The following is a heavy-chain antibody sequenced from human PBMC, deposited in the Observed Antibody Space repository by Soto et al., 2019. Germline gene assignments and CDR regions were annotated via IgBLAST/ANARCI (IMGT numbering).Heavy chain of an antibody. Sequence: QVQLQESGPGLVKPSETLSLTCTVSGSSFNNYYWSWSRQPPGKGLECIVYIDYSGNTNYNPTLKSRVTISIGTSKSTFSLRLNFVTAADTAVYYCGRSRVSLNWGQGTLVTVAS. D-gene: IGHD6-13*01. V-gene: IGHV4-59*01. CDR1: GSSFNNYY. CDR2: IDYSGNT. CDR3: GRSRVSLN. J-gene: IGHJ4*02.